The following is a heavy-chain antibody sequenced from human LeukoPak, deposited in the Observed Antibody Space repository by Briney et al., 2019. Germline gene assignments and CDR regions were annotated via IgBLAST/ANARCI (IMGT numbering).Heavy chain of an antibody. V-gene: IGHV4-30-4*01. CDR2: MYYSGST. CDR3: ARPYYYDSRIDP. Sequence: SETLSLTCTVSGGSISSGDYYWSWIRQPPGKGLEWIAYMYYSGSTHYNPSLKSRVTMSADTSKNQLSLKLSSVTAADTAVYYCARPYYYDSRIDPWGQGILVTVSS. D-gene: IGHD3-22*01. J-gene: IGHJ5*02. CDR1: GGSISSGDYY.